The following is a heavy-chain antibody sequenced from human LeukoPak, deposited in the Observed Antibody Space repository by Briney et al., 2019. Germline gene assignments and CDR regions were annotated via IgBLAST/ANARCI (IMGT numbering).Heavy chain of an antibody. CDR1: DGSISSYY. V-gene: IGHV4-59*01. J-gene: IGHJ6*03. D-gene: IGHD6-6*01. Sequence: SETLSLTCTVSDGSISSYYWSWIRQPPGKGLEWIGYIYYSGSTNYNPSLKSRVTISVDTSKNQFSLKLSSVTAADTAVYYCARDRIAARPRDYYYYMDVWGKGTTVTVSS. CDR3: ARDRIAARPRDYYYYMDV. CDR2: IYYSGST.